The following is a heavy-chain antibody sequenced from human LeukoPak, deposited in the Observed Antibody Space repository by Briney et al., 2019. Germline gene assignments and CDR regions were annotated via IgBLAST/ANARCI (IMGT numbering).Heavy chain of an antibody. CDR3: ARVLRYCSSTSCYLNWFDP. CDR1: GYTFTGYG. V-gene: IGHV1-18*01. J-gene: IGHJ5*02. D-gene: IGHD2-2*01. Sequence: GASVKVSCKASGYTFTGYGISWVRQAPGQGLEWMGWISAYNGNTNYAQKLQGRVTMTTDTSTSTAYMELRSLRSDDTAVYYCARVLRYCSSTSCYLNWFDPWGQGTLVTVSS. CDR2: ISAYNGNT.